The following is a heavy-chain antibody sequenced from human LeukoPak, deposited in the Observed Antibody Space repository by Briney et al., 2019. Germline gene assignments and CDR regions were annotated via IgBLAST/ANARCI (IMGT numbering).Heavy chain of an antibody. CDR3: ATARNSYGQHYYYYGMDV. D-gene: IGHD5-18*01. Sequence: ASVKVSCKVSGYTLTELSMHWVRQAPGKGLEWMGGFDPEDGETIYAQKFQGRVTMTEDTSTDTAHMELSSLRSEDTAVYYCATARNSYGQHYYYYGMDVWGQGTTVTVSS. J-gene: IGHJ6*02. V-gene: IGHV1-24*01. CDR1: GYTLTELS. CDR2: FDPEDGET.